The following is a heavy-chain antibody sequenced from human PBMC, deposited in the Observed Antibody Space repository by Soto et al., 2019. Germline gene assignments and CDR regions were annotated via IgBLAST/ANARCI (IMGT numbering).Heavy chain of an antibody. D-gene: IGHD2-21*02. J-gene: IGHJ1*01. CDR3: AKGQVTVVTPGDFQH. Sequence: QVQLVESGGGVVQPGRSLRLSCAASGFTFSSYGMHWVRQAPGKGLEWVAIISYDGSNKYYADSVTGRFTISRDNSKNTLYLQMNSLRAEDTAVYYCAKGQVTVVTPGDFQHWGQGTLVTVSS. V-gene: IGHV3-30*18. CDR2: ISYDGSNK. CDR1: GFTFSSYG.